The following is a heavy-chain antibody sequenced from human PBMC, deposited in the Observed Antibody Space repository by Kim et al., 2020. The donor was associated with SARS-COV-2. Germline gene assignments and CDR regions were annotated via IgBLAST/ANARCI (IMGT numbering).Heavy chain of an antibody. J-gene: IGHJ4*02. V-gene: IGHV5-10-1*01. CDR3: ARHSASGIAAAGTDY. Sequence: PSFQGHVTISADKSISTAYLQWSSLKASDTAMYYCARHSASGIAAAGTDYWGQGTLVTVSS. D-gene: IGHD6-13*01.